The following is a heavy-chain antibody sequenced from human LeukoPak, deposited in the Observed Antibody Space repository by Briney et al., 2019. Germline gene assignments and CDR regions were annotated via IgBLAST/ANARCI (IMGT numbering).Heavy chain of an antibody. CDR3: AKVSDYYDSSDKVYYFDY. D-gene: IGHD3-22*01. CDR2: ISGDDGSA. Sequence: PGGSLRLSCAASGFTFDDYVMHWVRQAPGKGLEWVSLISGDDGSAYYADSVKGRFTISRDNSKNTLYLQMNSLRAEDTAVYYCAKVSDYYDSSDKVYYFDYWGQGTLVTVSS. V-gene: IGHV3-43*02. CDR1: GFTFDDYV. J-gene: IGHJ4*02.